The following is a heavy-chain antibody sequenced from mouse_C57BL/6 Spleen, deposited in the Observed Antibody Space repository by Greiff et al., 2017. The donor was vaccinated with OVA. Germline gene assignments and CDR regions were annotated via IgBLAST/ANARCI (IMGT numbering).Heavy chain of an antibody. Sequence: EVQLVESGEGLVKPGGSLKLSCAASGFTFSSYAMSWVRQTPEKRLEWVANISSGGDYTYYTDTVKGRFTISRDNARNTLYLQMSSLKSKDTAMYYCTRTTVVATGFDYWGQGTTLTVSS. CDR3: TRTTVVATGFDY. D-gene: IGHD1-1*01. V-gene: IGHV5-9-1*02. CDR1: GFTFSSYA. J-gene: IGHJ2*01. CDR2: ISSGGDYT.